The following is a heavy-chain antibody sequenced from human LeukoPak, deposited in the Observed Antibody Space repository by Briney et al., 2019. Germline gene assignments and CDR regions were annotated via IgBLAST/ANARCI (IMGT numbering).Heavy chain of an antibody. Sequence: VASVKVSCKASGYTFTDYYMHWVRQAPGQGLEWMGWISPDSGGTNYAQNFQGRVTMTRDTSISTAYMELSRLRSDDTAVYYCARPFIETPSLGALDYWGQGTLVTVSS. CDR2: ISPDSGGT. CDR1: GYTFTDYY. CDR3: ARPFIETPSLGALDY. V-gene: IGHV1-2*02. D-gene: IGHD4-23*01. J-gene: IGHJ4*02.